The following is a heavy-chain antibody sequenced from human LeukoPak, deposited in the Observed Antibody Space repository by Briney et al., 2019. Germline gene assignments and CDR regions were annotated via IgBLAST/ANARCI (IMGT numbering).Heavy chain of an antibody. Sequence: SETLSLTCTVSGGSISSYYWSWIRQPAGKGLEWVGRIYTSGSTNYNPSLKSRVTMSVDTSKNQFSLKLSSVTAADTAVYYCARSGYCSGGSCYFGDAFNLWGQGTMVRVGS. D-gene: IGHD2-15*01. J-gene: IGHJ3*01. V-gene: IGHV4-4*07. CDR1: GGSISSYY. CDR3: ARSGYCSGGSCYFGDAFNL. CDR2: IYTSGST.